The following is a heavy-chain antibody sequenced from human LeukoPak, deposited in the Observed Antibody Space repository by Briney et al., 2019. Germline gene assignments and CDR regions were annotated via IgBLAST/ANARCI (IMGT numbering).Heavy chain of an antibody. J-gene: IGHJ4*02. CDR1: VYTFTGKY. CDR2: INPNSGGT. Sequence: GASVKVSCKASVYTFTGKYMEWVRQAPGQGLEWMGWINPNSGGTNYAQKFQDRVTMTRDTSISTAYMELSRLRSDDTAVYYCAIDAGYSSGWYHYYWGQGTLVTVSS. V-gene: IGHV1-2*02. D-gene: IGHD6-19*01. CDR3: AIDAGYSSGWYHYY.